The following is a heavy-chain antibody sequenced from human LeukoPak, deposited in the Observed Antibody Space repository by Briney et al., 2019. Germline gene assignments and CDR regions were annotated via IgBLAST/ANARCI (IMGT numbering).Heavy chain of an antibody. V-gene: IGHV4-30-2*01. CDR2: IYHSGST. CDR1: GGSISSGGYY. CDR3: ARDGSYPDY. J-gene: IGHJ4*02. D-gene: IGHD3-10*01. Sequence: SETLSLTCTVSGGSISSGGYYWSWIRQPPGKGLEWIGYIYHSGSTYYNPSLKSRVTISVDRSKNQFSLKLSSVTAADTAVYYCARDGSYPDYWGQGTLVIVSS.